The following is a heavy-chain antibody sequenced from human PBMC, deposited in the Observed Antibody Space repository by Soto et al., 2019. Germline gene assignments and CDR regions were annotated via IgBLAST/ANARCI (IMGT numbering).Heavy chain of an antibody. J-gene: IGHJ6*02. V-gene: IGHV3-74*01. Sequence: GSLRLSCAASGFTFRNYWMHLVRQAPGKGLVWVSRVNSDGDTTYYADSVKGRFTISRDNAKNTLHLQMNSLGAEDTAVYYCASNYAYAEGYYFYGIDVWGQGTTVTVSS. CDR2: VNSDGDTT. D-gene: IGHD3-16*01. CDR3: ASNYAYAEGYYFYGIDV. CDR1: GFTFRNYW.